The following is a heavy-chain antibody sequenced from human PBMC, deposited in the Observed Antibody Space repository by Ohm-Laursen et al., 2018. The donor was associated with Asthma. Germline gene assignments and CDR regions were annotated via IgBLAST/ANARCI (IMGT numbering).Heavy chain of an antibody. D-gene: IGHD6-6*01. CDR1: AASISSYY. V-gene: IGHV4-59*01. J-gene: IGHJ4*02. Sequence: TLSLTCTVSAASISSYYWAWIRQPPGKGLEWIGYFFLRGNDNYNPSLKSRVTMSMGTSRDQFSLRLSSVTAADTAVYYCARVGIAARVIDYWGQGTLVTVSS. CDR3: ARVGIAARVIDY. CDR2: FFLRGND.